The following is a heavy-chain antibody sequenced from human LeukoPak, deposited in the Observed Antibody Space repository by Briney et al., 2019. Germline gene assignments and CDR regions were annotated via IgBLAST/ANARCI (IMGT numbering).Heavy chain of an antibody. CDR2: ISSSSSYI. V-gene: IGHV3-21*01. CDR3: AKGSPIYSGSYYAFDY. J-gene: IGHJ4*02. D-gene: IGHD1-26*01. Sequence: GSLRLSCAASGFTFDDYAMNWVRQAPGKGLEWVSSISSSSSYIYYADSVKGRFTISRDNAKNSLYLQMNSLRAEDTAVYYCAKGSPIYSGSYYAFDYWGQGTLVTVSS. CDR1: GFTFDDYA.